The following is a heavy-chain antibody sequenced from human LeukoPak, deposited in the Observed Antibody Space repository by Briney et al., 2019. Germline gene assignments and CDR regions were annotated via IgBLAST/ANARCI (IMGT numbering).Heavy chain of an antibody. CDR1: GYTFSSYP. J-gene: IGHJ4*02. V-gene: IGHV7-4-1*02. CDR3: ARGGGASLRYPFDY. Sequence: ASVKVSCKASGYTFSSYPMIWVRQAPGQGLEWMGWIDTNTGNPSNAQGFTGRFVFSLDTSVSTTFLYINNLKADDTAVYYCARGGGASLRYPFDYWGQGTLVTVSS. CDR2: IDTNTGNP. D-gene: IGHD3-16*01.